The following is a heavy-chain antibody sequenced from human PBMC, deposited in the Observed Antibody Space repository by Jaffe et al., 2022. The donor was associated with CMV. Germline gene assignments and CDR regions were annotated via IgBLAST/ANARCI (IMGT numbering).Heavy chain of an antibody. CDR2: ISSSSSTI. CDR3: ASRLAAAGPYYYGMDV. V-gene: IGHV3-48*02. CDR1: GFTFSSYS. Sequence: EVQLVESGGGLVQPGGSLRLSCAASGFTFSSYSMNWVRQAPGKGLEWVSYISSSSSTIYYADSVKGRFTISRDNAKNSLYLQMNSLRDEDTAVYYCASRLAAAGPYYYGMDVWGQGTTVTVSS. D-gene: IGHD6-13*01. J-gene: IGHJ6*02.